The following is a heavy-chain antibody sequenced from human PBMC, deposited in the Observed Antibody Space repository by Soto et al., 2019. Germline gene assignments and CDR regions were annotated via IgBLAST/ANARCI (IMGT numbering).Heavy chain of an antibody. CDR1: GFTFSSYW. D-gene: IGHD3-10*01. CDR2: INRDGSST. J-gene: IGHJ4*02. CDR3: ARVGAFYGSGSYGVIDY. V-gene: IGHV3-74*01. Sequence: EVQLVESGGGLVQPGGSLRLSCAASGFTFSSYWMHWVRQAPGKGLVWVSRINRDGSSTSYADSVKGRFTISRDNAKNRLYLQMNSLRAEDTAVYYCARVGAFYGSGSYGVIDYWGQGTLVTVSS.